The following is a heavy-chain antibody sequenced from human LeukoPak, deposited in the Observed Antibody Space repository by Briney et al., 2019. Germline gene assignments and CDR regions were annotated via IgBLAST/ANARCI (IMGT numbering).Heavy chain of an antibody. Sequence: GESLKISCKGSGYSFTSYWIGWVRQMPGKGLEWMGIIYPGDSGTRYSPSFQGQVTISADKSISTAYLQWSSLKASDTAMYYCARRRTYYYGSGPYYFDYWGQGTLVTVSS. V-gene: IGHV5-51*01. CDR2: IYPGDSGT. CDR1: GYSFTSYW. CDR3: ARRRTYYYGSGPYYFDY. J-gene: IGHJ4*02. D-gene: IGHD3-10*01.